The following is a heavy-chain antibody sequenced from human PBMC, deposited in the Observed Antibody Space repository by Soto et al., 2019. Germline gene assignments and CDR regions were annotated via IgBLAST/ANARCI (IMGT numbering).Heavy chain of an antibody. Sequence: QVQLVQSGAEVKKPGASVKVSCKASGYTFTSYDISWVRQATGQGLEWMGWVNPNTGNTGYVQKFKXXVIMTANISTSTAYIEVSRLTFDDTAVYYCARGRLSTALDFWGQGTLATVSS. CDR1: GYTFTSYD. CDR3: ARGRLSTALDF. V-gene: IGHV1-8*01. D-gene: IGHD2-2*01. CDR2: VNPNTGNT. J-gene: IGHJ4*02.